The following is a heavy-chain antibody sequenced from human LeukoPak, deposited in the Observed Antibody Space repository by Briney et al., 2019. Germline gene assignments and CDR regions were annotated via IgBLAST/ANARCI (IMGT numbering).Heavy chain of an antibody. Sequence: PGGSLRLSCAASGFTFSSYSMNWVRQAPGKGLEWVSSISSSSSYIYYADSVKGRFTISRDNAKNSLYLQMNSLRAEDTAVYYCARPPTYYYDSSGYLSWGQGTLVTVSS. CDR2: ISSSSSYI. V-gene: IGHV3-21*04. D-gene: IGHD3-22*01. J-gene: IGHJ4*02. CDR1: GFTFSSYS. CDR3: ARPPTYYYDSSGYLS.